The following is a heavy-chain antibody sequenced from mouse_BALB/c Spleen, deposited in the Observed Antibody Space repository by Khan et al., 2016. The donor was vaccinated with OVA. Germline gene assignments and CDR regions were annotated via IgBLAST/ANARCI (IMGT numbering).Heavy chain of an antibody. CDR1: GYTFTSYY. CDR2: INPSSGGT. V-gene: IGHV1S81*02. Sequence: VQLVETGAELVKPWASVRLSCKASGYTFTSYYLYWVQQRPGQGLEWIGDINPSSGGTNFNEQFTSKATLTVDKSSSSAYIQLNSLASEDSAVYYCTRSGYGSFAYWGQGTLVTVSA. J-gene: IGHJ3*01. CDR3: TRSGYGSFAY. D-gene: IGHD2-2*01.